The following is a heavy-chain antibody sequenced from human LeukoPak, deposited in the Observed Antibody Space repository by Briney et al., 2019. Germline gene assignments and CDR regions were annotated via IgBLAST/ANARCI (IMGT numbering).Heavy chain of an antibody. Sequence: SQTLSLTCTVSGGSISSGGYYWSWIRQHPGKGLEWIGYIYYSGSTYYNPSLKSRVTISVDTSKNQFSLKLSSVTAADTAVYYCARDSRSSFDYWGQGTLVTVSS. CDR2: IYYSGST. J-gene: IGHJ4*02. CDR1: GGSISSGGYY. D-gene: IGHD1-14*01. CDR3: ARDSRSSFDY. V-gene: IGHV4-31*03.